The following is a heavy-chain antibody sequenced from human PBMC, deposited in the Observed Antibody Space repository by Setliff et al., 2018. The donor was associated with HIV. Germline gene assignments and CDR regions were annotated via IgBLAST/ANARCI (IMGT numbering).Heavy chain of an antibody. CDR2: IFPHNGAT. Sequence: ASVKVSCKASGYTFIAFYIHWVRQAPGQQLEWMGRIFPHNGATSVAEKFRGRVTMTTDTSTSTAYMELRSLRSDDTAVYYCARFDCSGGSCYSFYYYYYYMDVWGKGTTVTVSS. V-gene: IGHV1-2*06. J-gene: IGHJ6*03. D-gene: IGHD2-15*01. CDR3: ARFDCSGGSCYSFYYYYYYMDV. CDR1: GYTFIAFY.